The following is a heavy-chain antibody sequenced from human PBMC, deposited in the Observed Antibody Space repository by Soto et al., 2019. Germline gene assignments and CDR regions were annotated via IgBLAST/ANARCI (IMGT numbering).Heavy chain of an antibody. CDR3: ATRSSINADLVDY. D-gene: IGHD4-17*01. CDR1: GASISSYY. V-gene: IGHV4-59*01. J-gene: IGHJ4*02. Sequence: SETLSLTCTVSGASISSYYWSWIRQPPGKGLELIGYISYSGGTNYNPSLKSRVTMAVDTSKNQFSLKLRSVSAADTAVYYCATRSSINADLVDYWGQGTLVTVSS. CDR2: ISYSGGT.